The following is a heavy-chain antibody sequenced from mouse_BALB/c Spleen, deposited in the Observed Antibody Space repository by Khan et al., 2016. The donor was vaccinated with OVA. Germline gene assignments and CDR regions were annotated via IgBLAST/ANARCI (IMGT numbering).Heavy chain of an antibody. V-gene: IGHV1-7*01. CDR3: ARDRIYY. CDR1: GYTFTSYW. J-gene: IGHJ2*01. CDR2: INPTSGYT. Sequence: QVQLQQSGAELAKPGASVKMSCKASGYTFTSYWMHWIKQRPGQGLEWIGYINPTSGYTDYNQKFKDKATLTADKSSSTAYMQLSSLTSDDSAVEYCARDRIYYWGQGTALTVSS.